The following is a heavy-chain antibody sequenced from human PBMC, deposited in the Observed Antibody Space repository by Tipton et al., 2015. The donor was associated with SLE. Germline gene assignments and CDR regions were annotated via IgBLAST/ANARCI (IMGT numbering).Heavy chain of an antibody. CDR3: AVYGYSSSWYYFDY. J-gene: IGHJ4*02. D-gene: IGHD6-13*01. Sequence: TLSLTCTVSGGSISSYYWSWIRQPPGKGLEWIGYIYTSGSTNYNPSPTSRVTISVDTSKNQFSLKLSSVTAADTAVYYSAVYGYSSSWYYFDYWGQGTLVTVSS. CDR2: IYTSGST. CDR1: GGSISSYY. V-gene: IGHV4-4*08.